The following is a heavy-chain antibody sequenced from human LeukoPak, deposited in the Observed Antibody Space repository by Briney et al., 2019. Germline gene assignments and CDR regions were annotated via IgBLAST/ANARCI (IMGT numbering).Heavy chain of an antibody. CDR1: GYTFIGYY. J-gene: IGHJ4*02. CDR3: ARDQAFVYCSGGTCYDDY. CDR2: SNPNSGDT. D-gene: IGHD2-15*01. V-gene: IGHV1-2*02. Sequence: ASVKVSCKASGYTFIGYYMHWVRQAPGQGLEWMGWSNPNSGDTHYAQKFQGRVTMTRDTSINTAYMELSRLRSDDTAVYYCARDQAFVYCSGGTCYDDYWGQGSLVTVSS.